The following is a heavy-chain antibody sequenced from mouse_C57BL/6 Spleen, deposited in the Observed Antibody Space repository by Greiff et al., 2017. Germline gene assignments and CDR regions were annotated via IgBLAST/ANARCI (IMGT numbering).Heavy chain of an antibody. Sequence: QVQLQQSGPELVKPGASVKISCKASGYAFSSSWMNWVKQRPGKGLEWIGRIYPGDGDTNYNGKFKGKATLTADNSSSTAYLQLSSLTSEDSAVYFCARNYGSSYGYAMYYWGQGTSVTVSS. J-gene: IGHJ4*01. CDR2: IYPGDGDT. CDR1: GYAFSSSW. D-gene: IGHD1-1*01. CDR3: ARNYGSSYGYAMYY. V-gene: IGHV1-82*01.